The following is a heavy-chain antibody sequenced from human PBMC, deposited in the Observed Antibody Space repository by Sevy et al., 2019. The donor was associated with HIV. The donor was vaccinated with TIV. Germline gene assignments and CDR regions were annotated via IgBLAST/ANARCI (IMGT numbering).Heavy chain of an antibody. Sequence: GGPLRLSCAASGIIFKSYVMSWVRQAPGKGLEWLSGISASGGSTYYADSVKGRFTISRDNFKSTLYLQMNILRAEDTAVYYCAGAGVGAKGFDYWGQGTLVTVSS. V-gene: IGHV3-23*01. J-gene: IGHJ4*02. CDR3: AGAGVGAKGFDY. CDR1: GIIFKSYV. D-gene: IGHD1-26*01. CDR2: ISASGGST.